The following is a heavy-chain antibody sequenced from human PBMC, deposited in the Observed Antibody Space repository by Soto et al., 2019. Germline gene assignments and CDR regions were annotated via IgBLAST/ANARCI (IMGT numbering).Heavy chain of an antibody. J-gene: IGHJ5*02. CDR1: GGSFGGYY. Sequence: SETLSLTCAVYGGSFGGYYWSWIRQPPGKGLEWIGEINHSGSTNYNPSLKSRVTISVDTSKNQFSLKLSSVTAADTAVYYCARGGQRITIFGVVIIWFDPWGQGTLVTVSS. CDR2: INHSGST. D-gene: IGHD3-3*01. CDR3: ARGGQRITIFGVVIIWFDP. V-gene: IGHV4-34*01.